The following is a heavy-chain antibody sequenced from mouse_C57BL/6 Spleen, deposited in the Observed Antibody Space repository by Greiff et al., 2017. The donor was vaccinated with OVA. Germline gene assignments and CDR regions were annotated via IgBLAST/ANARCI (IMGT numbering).Heavy chain of an antibody. V-gene: IGHV1-53*01. CDR1: GYTFTSYW. CDR2: INPSNGGT. D-gene: IGHD1-1*01. CDR3: ARSRITAVVAPVFDV. Sequence: QVQLQQPGTELVKPGASVKLSCKASGYTFTSYWMHWVTQRPGQGLEWIGNINPSNGGTNYNEKFKSKATLTVDKSSSTAYMPLIILTSEDSADYSCARSRITAVVAPVFDVWGTGTTVTVSS. J-gene: IGHJ1*03.